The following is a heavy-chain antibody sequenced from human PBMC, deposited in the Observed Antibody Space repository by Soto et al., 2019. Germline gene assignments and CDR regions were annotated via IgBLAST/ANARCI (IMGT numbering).Heavy chain of an antibody. J-gene: IGHJ6*02. D-gene: IGHD4-4*01. V-gene: IGHV3-15*01. Sequence: GGSLRLSCAASGFTFSNAWMSWVRQAPGKGLEWVGRIKSKTDGGTTDYAAPVKGRFTISRDDSKNTLYLQMNSLKTEDTAVYYCTATVTYYYYYGMDVWGQGTTFTVSS. CDR1: GFTFSNAW. CDR2: IKSKTDGGTT. CDR3: TATVTYYYYYGMDV.